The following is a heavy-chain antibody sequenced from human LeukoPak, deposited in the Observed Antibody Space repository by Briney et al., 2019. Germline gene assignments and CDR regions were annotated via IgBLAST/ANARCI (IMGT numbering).Heavy chain of an antibody. CDR3: ARDRGYGDYVGWFDP. CDR2: ISGSGGST. Sequence: PGGSLRLSCAASGFTFSSYAMSWVRQAPGKGLEWVSAISGSGGSTYYADSVKGRFTISRDNSKNTLYLQMNSLRAEDTAVYYCARDRGYGDYVGWFDPWGQGTLVTVSS. D-gene: IGHD4-17*01. J-gene: IGHJ5*02. CDR1: GFTFSSYA. V-gene: IGHV3-23*01.